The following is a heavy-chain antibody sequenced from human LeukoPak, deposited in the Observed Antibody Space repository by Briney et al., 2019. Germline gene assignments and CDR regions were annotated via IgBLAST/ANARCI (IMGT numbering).Heavy chain of an antibody. CDR3: AREAVRECIDI. V-gene: IGHV4-34*01. Sequence: SETLSLTCAVYGGSFSGYYWSWIRQPPGKGLEWIGEINHSGSTSYNPSLKSRVTISVDTSKNQFSLKLSSVTAADTAIYYCAREAVRECIDIWGQGTMVTVSS. J-gene: IGHJ3*02. CDR1: GGSFSGYY. CDR2: INHSGST.